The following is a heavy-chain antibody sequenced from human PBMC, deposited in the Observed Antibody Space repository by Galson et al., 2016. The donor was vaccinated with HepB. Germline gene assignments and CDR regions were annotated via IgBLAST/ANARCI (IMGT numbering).Heavy chain of an antibody. CDR1: GFIFDRYS. D-gene: IGHD3-22*01. J-gene: IGHJ4*02. Sequence: SLRLSCAGSGFIFDRYSLNWVRQAPGKGLEWVSYISSSSRAIYYADSVKGRFIISRDNARKSVYLQMNSLRDEDSAVYYCARRGEDHDSSNYYVSWGQGTLVTVSS. V-gene: IGHV3-48*02. CDR3: ARRGEDHDSSNYYVS. CDR2: ISSSSRAI.